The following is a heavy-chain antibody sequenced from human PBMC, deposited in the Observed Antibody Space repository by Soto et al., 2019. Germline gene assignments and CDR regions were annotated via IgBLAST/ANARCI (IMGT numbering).Heavy chain of an antibody. Sequence: GASVKVSCKASGGTFSSYAISWVRQAPGQGLEWMGIINPSGGSTSYAQKFQGRVTMTRDTSTSTVYMELSSLRSEDTAVYYCARADYCSGGSCYVDYWGQGTLVTVSS. CDR3: ARADYCSGGSCYVDY. V-gene: IGHV1-46*01. CDR2: INPSGGST. J-gene: IGHJ4*02. CDR1: GGTFSSYA. D-gene: IGHD2-15*01.